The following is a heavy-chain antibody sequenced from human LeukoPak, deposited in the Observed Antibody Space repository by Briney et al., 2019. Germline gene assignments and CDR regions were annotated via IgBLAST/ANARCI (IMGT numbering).Heavy chain of an antibody. CDR1: GFTFSSYS. Sequence: GGSLRLSCAASGFTFSSYSMNWVRQAPGKGLEWVSSISSSSSYIYYADSVKGRFTISRDNAKNSLYLQMNSLRAEDTAVYYCARDSDGVGTFDYWGQGTLVIVSS. CDR2: ISSSSSYI. CDR3: ARDSDGVGTFDY. D-gene: IGHD4-17*01. V-gene: IGHV3-21*01. J-gene: IGHJ4*02.